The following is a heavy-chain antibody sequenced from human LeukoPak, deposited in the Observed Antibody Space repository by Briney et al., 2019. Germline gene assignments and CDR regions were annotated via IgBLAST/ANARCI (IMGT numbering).Heavy chain of an antibody. D-gene: IGHD3-10*01. Sequence: GGSLRLSCAASGFTFSSYSMNWVRQAPGKGLEWVSSISSSNSYIYYADSVKGRFTISRDNAKNSLYLLMNSLRAEDTAVYYCARVSLGFGDVWGQGTTVTVSS. CDR2: ISSSNSYI. J-gene: IGHJ6*02. V-gene: IGHV3-21*01. CDR3: ARVSLGFGDV. CDR1: GFTFSSYS.